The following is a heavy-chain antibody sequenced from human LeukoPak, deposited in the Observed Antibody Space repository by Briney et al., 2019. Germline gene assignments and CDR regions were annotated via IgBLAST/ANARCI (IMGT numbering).Heavy chain of an antibody. J-gene: IGHJ4*02. CDR3: AAAELLWFGELLYPADY. Sequence: GGSLRLSCAASGFTFSSYSMNWVRQAPGKGLEWVSSISSSSSYIYYADSVKGRFTISRDNAKNSLYLQMNSLRAEDTAVYYCAAAELLWFGELLYPADYWGQGTLVTVSS. CDR1: GFTFSSYS. CDR2: ISSSSSYI. D-gene: IGHD3-10*01. V-gene: IGHV3-21*01.